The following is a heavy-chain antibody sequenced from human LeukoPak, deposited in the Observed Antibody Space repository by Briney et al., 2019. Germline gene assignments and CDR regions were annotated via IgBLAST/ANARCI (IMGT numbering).Heavy chain of an antibody. V-gene: IGHV3-30*02. CDR3: AKVVGGSYSGYFDY. CDR2: IRYDGSNK. Sequence: GGSLRLPCAASGFTFSSYGMHWVRQAPGKGLEWVAFIRYDGSNKYYADSVKGRFTISRDNSKNTLYLQMNSLRAEDTAVYYCAKVVGGSYSGYFDYWGQGTLVTVSS. J-gene: IGHJ4*02. D-gene: IGHD1-26*01. CDR1: GFTFSSYG.